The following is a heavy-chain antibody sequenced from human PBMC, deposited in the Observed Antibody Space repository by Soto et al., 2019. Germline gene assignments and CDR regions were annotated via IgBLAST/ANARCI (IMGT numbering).Heavy chain of an antibody. CDR3: AKASRGSCYSSSDH. D-gene: IGHD2-15*01. CDR2: VSGDDDTT. Sequence: PGGSLRLSCAASGFTFGSHAMNWVRQAPGKGLEWVSVVSGDDDTTYYADSVKGRFTISRDNSKNTLYLQMNSLRVEDTALYYCAKASRGSCYSSSDHWGQGTLVTVSS. V-gene: IGHV3-23*01. CDR1: GFTFGSHA. J-gene: IGHJ4*02.